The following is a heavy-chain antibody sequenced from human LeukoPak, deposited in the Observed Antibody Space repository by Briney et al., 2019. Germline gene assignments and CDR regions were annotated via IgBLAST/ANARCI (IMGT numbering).Heavy chain of an antibody. J-gene: IGHJ5*02. D-gene: IGHD5-24*01. CDR1: GYTFTSYG. Sequence: ASVKVSCKASGYTFTSYGISWVRQAPGQGLEWMGWISAYNGNTNYAQKFQGRVTLTRDMSTSTDYLELSSLRSKDTAVYYCARDNSVRDEAWWFNPWGQGTLVTVSS. CDR3: ARDNSVRDEAWWFNP. V-gene: IGHV1-18*01. CDR2: ISAYNGNT.